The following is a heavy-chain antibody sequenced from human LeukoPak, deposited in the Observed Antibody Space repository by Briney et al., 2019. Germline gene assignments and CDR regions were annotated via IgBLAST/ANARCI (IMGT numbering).Heavy chain of an antibody. D-gene: IGHD2/OR15-2a*01. Sequence: GGSLRLSCVASGFTFSDYAMSWVRQAPGRGLEWVSVISGTGSGDSTYYADSVKGRLTISRDDSKNTLYLQMNSLRAEDTAVYYCAKDPHPRRSTTITTDYWGQGTLVTVSS. V-gene: IGHV3-23*01. CDR1: GFTFSDYA. CDR2: ISGTGSGDST. CDR3: AKDPHPRRSTTITTDY. J-gene: IGHJ4*02.